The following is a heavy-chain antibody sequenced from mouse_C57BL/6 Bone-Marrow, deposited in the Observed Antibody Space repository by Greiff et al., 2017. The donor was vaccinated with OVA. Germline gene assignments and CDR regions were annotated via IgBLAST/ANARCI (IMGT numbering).Heavy chain of an antibody. CDR3: TTSVAGAMDY. CDR2: IDPENGDT. D-gene: IGHD1-1*01. J-gene: IGHJ4*01. V-gene: IGHV14-4*01. Sequence: VHVKQSGAELVRPGASVKLSCTASGFNIKDDYMHWVKQRPEQGLEWIGWIDPENGDTEYASKFQGKATITADTSSNTAYLQLSSLTSEDTAVYYCTTSVAGAMDYWGQGTSVTVSS. CDR1: GFNIKDDY.